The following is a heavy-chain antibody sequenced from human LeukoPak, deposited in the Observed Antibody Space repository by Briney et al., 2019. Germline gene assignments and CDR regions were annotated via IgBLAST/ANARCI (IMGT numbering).Heavy chain of an antibody. CDR3: ARDQSPIVVVTYPSPFDY. V-gene: IGHV1-46*01. CDR2: INPSGGST. CDR1: GYTFTGYY. Sequence: ASVKVSCKASGYTFTGYYLHWVRQAPGQGLEWMGIINPSGGSTSYAQKFQGRVTMTRDTSTSTVYMELSSLRSEDTAVYYCARDQSPIVVVTYPSPFDYWGQGTLVTVSS. J-gene: IGHJ4*02. D-gene: IGHD3-22*01.